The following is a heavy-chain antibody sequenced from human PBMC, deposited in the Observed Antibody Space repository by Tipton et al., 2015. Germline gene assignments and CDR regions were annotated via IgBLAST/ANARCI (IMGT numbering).Heavy chain of an antibody. CDR1: GGAISSSSYY. D-gene: IGHD1-1*01. Sequence: LRLSCTVYGGAISSSSYYWGWIRQPPGKGLEWIGSIYYSGSTYYNPSLKSRVNISVDTSKNQFSLNLSSVTAPDTAVYYCARRRGPPLSLDRYFDLWGRGTLVSVSS. V-gene: IGHV4-39*01. J-gene: IGHJ2*01. CDR2: IYYSGST. CDR3: ARRRGPPLSLDRYFDL.